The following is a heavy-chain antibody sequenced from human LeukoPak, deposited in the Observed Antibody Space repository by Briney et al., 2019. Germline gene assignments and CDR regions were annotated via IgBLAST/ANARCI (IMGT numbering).Heavy chain of an antibody. V-gene: IGHV5-51*01. CDR3: ARGDTTMVPGYFDH. Sequence: GESLKISCKGSGYMFTHYWIAWVRQMPGKGLEWMGIIYPADSDTRYSPSFQGQVTISADKSICTAYLQWSRLMASDAAMYCCARGDTTMVPGYFDHWGQGTLVAVSS. J-gene: IGHJ4*02. CDR2: IYPADSDT. CDR1: GYMFTHYW. D-gene: IGHD5-18*01.